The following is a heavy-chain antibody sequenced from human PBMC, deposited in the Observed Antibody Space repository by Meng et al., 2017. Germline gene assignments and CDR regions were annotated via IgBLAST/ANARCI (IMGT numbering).Heavy chain of an antibody. Sequence: ASVMVSCKASGYSFTSYDIIWVRQATGQGLEWMGWMNPNSGNTGYAQKFQGRVTITRNTSISTAYMELSSLGSEDTAVYYCARVYRYDSSGYYRESFDYWGQGTLVTVSS. CDR1: GYSFTSYD. J-gene: IGHJ4*02. CDR3: ARVYRYDSSGYYRESFDY. CDR2: MNPNSGNT. V-gene: IGHV1-8*03. D-gene: IGHD3-22*01.